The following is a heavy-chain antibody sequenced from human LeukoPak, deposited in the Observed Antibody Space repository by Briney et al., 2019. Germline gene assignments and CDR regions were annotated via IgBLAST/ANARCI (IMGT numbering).Heavy chain of an antibody. D-gene: IGHD1-26*01. CDR2: ISYDGSNK. CDR3: AKDLYIVGATPFDY. Sequence: GGSLRLSCAASGFTFSSYGMHWVRQAPGKGLEWVAVISYDGSNKYYADSVKGRFTISRDNSKNTLYLQMNSLRAEDTAVYYCAKDLYIVGATPFDYWGQGTLVTVSS. V-gene: IGHV3-30*18. CDR1: GFTFSSYG. J-gene: IGHJ4*02.